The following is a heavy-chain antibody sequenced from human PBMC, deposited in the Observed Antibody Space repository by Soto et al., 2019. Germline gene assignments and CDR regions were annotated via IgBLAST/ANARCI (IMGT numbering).Heavy chain of an antibody. CDR2: IGSSGGNT. V-gene: IGHV3-23*01. J-gene: IGHJ4*02. CDR3: AHRQGSSNFDY. D-gene: IGHD6-6*01. CDR1: GFTFDAYA. Sequence: PGGSLRLSCSASGFTFDAYAMSWVRQAPGKGLEWVSSIGSSGGNTYYAAAVRGRFTITRDTSKNQVVLTITNMDPVDTATYYCAHRQGSSNFDYWGQGTLVTVSS.